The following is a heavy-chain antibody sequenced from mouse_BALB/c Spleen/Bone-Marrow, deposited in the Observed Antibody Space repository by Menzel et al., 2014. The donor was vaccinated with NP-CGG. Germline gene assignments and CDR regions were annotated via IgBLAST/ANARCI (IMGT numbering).Heavy chain of an antibody. Sequence: EVQRVESGGGLVQPGGSLKLSCAASGFAFSSYWMSWVRQAPGKGLEWIGDINPDSSTINYTQSLKDKFTISRDNPNKPLFQQMNKVRSEDTAIYYCARLDYYGNLFVWGAGTPVTVSS. D-gene: IGHD1-1*01. CDR3: ARLDYYGNLFV. CDR2: INPDSSTI. J-gene: IGHJ1*01. V-gene: IGHV4-1*02. CDR1: GFAFSSYW.